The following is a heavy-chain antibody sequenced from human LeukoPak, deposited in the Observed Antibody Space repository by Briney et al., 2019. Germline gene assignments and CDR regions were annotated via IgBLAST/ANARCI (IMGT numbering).Heavy chain of an antibody. J-gene: IGHJ4*02. CDR2: INHSGGT. V-gene: IGHV4-34*01. CDR3: ARVQSGVGPGH. Sequence: SETLSLTCVVYGGSLSGYYWSWIRQPPGKGLEWIGEINHSGGTTYNPSLKSRVTISVDTSKNQFSLKLTSVTAADTAVYYCARVQSGVGPGHWGQGTLVTVSS. D-gene: IGHD1-26*01. CDR1: GGSLSGYY.